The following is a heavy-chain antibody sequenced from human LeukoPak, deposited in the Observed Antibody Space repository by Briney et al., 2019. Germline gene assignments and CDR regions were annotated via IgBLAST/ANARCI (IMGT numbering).Heavy chain of an antibody. CDR3: ARSLYYYGSGTPAGY. CDR2: IYYSGST. CDR1: GGSISSYY. J-gene: IGHJ4*02. V-gene: IGHV4-59*12. D-gene: IGHD3-10*01. Sequence: SETLSLTCTVSGGSISSYYWSWIRQPPGKGLEWIGYIYYSGSTNYNPSLKSRVTISVDTSKNQFSLKLSSVTAADTAVYYCARSLYYYGSGTPAGYWGQGTLVTVSS.